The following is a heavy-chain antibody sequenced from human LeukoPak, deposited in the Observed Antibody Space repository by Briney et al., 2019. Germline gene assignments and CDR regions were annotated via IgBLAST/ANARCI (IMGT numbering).Heavy chain of an antibody. CDR1: GFTFSDYY. V-gene: IGHV3-11*01. CDR3: ARRTSNSYFDY. CDR2: ISGSGTTI. Sequence: GGSLRPSCAASGFTFSDYYMSWIRQAPGKGLEWVSYISGSGTTIYSADSLKGRFTISRDDAKNSLYLQMNSLRAEDTAVYYCARRTSNSYFDYWGQGTLVTVSS. D-gene: IGHD4-11*01. J-gene: IGHJ4*02.